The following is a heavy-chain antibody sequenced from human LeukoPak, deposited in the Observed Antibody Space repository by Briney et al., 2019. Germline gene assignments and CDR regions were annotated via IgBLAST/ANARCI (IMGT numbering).Heavy chain of an antibody. CDR2: ISTSGDT. J-gene: IGHJ4*02. V-gene: IGHV4-61*09. Sequence: PSETLSLTCTVSGGSISSGSYYWSWIRQPAGKGLEWIGHISTSGDTNYNPSLKSRVTISLDTSKNQFSLKLSSVTAADTAVYYCARLHYYDSSGYYEDYWGQGTLVTVSS. CDR3: ARLHYYDSSGYYEDY. CDR1: GGSISSGSYY. D-gene: IGHD3-22*01.